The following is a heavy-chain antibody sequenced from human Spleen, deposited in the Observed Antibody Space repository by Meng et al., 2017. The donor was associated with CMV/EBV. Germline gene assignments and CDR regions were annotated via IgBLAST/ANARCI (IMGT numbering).Heavy chain of an antibody. V-gene: IGHV1-69*05. CDR2: IIPNLATT. Sequence: SVKVSCKAGGGTFSYYCFTWVRQAPGQGLEWMGEIIPNLATTKYAQKFQGRVTITTDTFTNTVYMEVSGLTSEDTAVYYCARDLWVGEWKNYYAMDVWGQGTTVTVSS. CDR3: ARDLWVGEWKNYYAMDV. J-gene: IGHJ6*02. D-gene: IGHD3-10*01. CDR1: GGTFSYYC.